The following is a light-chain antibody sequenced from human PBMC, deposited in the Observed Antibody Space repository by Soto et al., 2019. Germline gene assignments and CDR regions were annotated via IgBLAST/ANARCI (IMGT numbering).Light chain of an antibody. CDR1: QSISSW. CDR2: KAS. V-gene: IGKV1-5*03. J-gene: IGKJ4*01. CDR3: QQYNSYSPLT. Sequence: DIQMTQSPSTLSASLGDRVTITCRASQSISSWLAWYQQKPGKAPKLLIYKASSLESGVPSRFSGSGSGTEFTLTISSLQPDDFATYYCQQYNSYSPLTFGGGTKVDIK.